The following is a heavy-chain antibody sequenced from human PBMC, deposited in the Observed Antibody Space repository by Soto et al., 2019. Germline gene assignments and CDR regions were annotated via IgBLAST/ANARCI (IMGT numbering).Heavy chain of an antibody. CDR3: AREGSTADYGMDV. V-gene: IGHV4-39*02. D-gene: IGHD3-10*01. Sequence: PSETLSLTCTVSGGSISISSYYWGWIRQPPGKGLEWIGSIYYSGSTYYNPSLKSRVTISVDTSKNQFSLKLSSVTAADTAVYYCAREGSTADYGMDVWGQGTTVTVSS. J-gene: IGHJ6*02. CDR1: GGSISISSYY. CDR2: IYYSGST.